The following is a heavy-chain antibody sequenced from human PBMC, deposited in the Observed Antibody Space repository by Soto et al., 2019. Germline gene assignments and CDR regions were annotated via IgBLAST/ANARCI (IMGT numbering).Heavy chain of an antibody. CDR3: ARVSWREKYGMDV. V-gene: IGHV3-11*01. CDR1: GFTFSDSY. Sequence: XGSLGLSCAASGFTFSDSYMSWIRQAPGKGLEWISYITFSGNTVYYADSLKGRFTISRDNAKNSLYLQMNRLRAEDTAVYYCARVSWREKYGMDVWGQGTTVTVSS. CDR2: ITFSGNTV. J-gene: IGHJ6*02.